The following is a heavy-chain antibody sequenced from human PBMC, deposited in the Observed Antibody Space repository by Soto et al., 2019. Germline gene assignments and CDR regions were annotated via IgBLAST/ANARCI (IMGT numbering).Heavy chain of an antibody. V-gene: IGHV3-23*01. D-gene: IGHD2-15*01. CDR3: VKDLAASGWFDP. CDR1: GFMFSGYA. CDR2: VSNSGTST. J-gene: IGHJ5*02. Sequence: EVQLLESGGGLAQPGESLTLSCAASGFMFSGYAMSWVRQAPGKGLEWVSAVSNSGTSTSYADSVKGRFTISRDNSKNTLYLQMSSLGAEDTSLYYCVKDLAASGWFDPWGPGTLVIVSS.